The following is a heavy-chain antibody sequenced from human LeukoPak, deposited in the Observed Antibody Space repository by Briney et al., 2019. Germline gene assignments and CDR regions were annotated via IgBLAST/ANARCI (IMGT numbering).Heavy chain of an antibody. D-gene: IGHD2-2*01. CDR1: GFTFSSYW. V-gene: IGHV3-7*01. CDR2: IKQDGSEK. Sequence: PGGSLRLSCAAFGFTFSSYWMSWVRQAPGKGLEWVANIKQDGSEKHYVDSVKGRFTISRDNAKNSLYLQMNSLRAEDTAVYYCARTFDIVVVPAASSPNWFDPWGQGTLVTVSS. J-gene: IGHJ5*02. CDR3: ARTFDIVVVPAASSPNWFDP.